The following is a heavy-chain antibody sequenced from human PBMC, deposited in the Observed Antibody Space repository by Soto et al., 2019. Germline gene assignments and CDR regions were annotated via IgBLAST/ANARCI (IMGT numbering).Heavy chain of an antibody. CDR2: IYYSGST. J-gene: IGHJ2*01. CDR1: GGSISSSSYY. V-gene: IGHV4-39*01. D-gene: IGHD3-22*01. Sequence: QLQLQESGPGLVKPSETLSLTCTVSGGSISSSSYYWGWIRQPPGKGLEWIGSIYYSGSTYYNPSLKSRVTISVDTSKNQFSLKLSSVTAADTAVYYCARRNGSSGYPVRWYFDLWGRGTLVTVSS. CDR3: ARRNGSSGYPVRWYFDL.